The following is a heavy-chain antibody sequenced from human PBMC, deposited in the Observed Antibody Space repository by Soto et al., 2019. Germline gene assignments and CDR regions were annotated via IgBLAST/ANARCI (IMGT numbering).Heavy chain of an antibody. CDR3: ARDPPRIVGALHDY. Sequence: EVQLVESGGGLVKPGGSLRLSCEASGFTFRSYSMNWVRQAPGRGLEWVSSISSSSSYIYYADSVKGRFTISRDNAKNSLYLQMNSLRAEDTAVYYCARDPPRIVGALHDYWGQGTLVTVSS. CDR2: ISSSSSYI. D-gene: IGHD1-26*01. CDR1: GFTFRSYS. V-gene: IGHV3-21*01. J-gene: IGHJ4*02.